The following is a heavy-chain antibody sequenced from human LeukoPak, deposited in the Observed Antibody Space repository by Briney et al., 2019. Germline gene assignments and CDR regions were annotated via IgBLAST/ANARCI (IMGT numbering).Heavy chain of an antibody. CDR2: TYSDGNT. Sequence: PGGSLRLSCAVSGFSVSSTYMTWVRQAPGKGLEWVSITYSDGNTYYAESVRGRFTVSRGYSKNTLYLQMNSLRVDDTALYFCARAGFYSGWYVVDFWGHGTLVTVSS. CDR3: ARAGFYSGWYVVDF. CDR1: GFSVSSTY. J-gene: IGHJ4*01. V-gene: IGHV3-53*01. D-gene: IGHD6-19*01.